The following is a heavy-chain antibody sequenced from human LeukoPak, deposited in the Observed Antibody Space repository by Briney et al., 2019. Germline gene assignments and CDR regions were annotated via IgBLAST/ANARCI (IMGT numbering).Heavy chain of an antibody. CDR2: IIPIFATA. J-gene: IGHJ4*02. V-gene: IGHV1-69*13. Sequence: SVKVSCKASGGTFSSYAISWVRQAPEQGLEWMGGIIPIFATANYAQKFQGRVTITADESTSTAYMELSSLRSEDTAVYYCARGPITTRSHFDYWGQGTLVTVSS. CDR1: GGTFSSYA. CDR3: ARGPITTRSHFDY. D-gene: IGHD3-22*01.